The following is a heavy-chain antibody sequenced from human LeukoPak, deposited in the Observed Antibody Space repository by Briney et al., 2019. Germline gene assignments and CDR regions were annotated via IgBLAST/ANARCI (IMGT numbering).Heavy chain of an antibody. Sequence: GSSVKVSCKASGGTFSSYTIIWVRQAPGQGLEWMGRIIPILGIANYAQKFQGRVTITADKSTSTAYMELSSLRSEDTAVYYCARRGSPEGLTGDSENDFDYWGQGTLVTVSS. CDR3: ARRGSPEGLTGDSENDFDY. D-gene: IGHD3-9*01. CDR2: IIPILGIA. V-gene: IGHV1-69*02. J-gene: IGHJ4*02. CDR1: GGTFSSYT.